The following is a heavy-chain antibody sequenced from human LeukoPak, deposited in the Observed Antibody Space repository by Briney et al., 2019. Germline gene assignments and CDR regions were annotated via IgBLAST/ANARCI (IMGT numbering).Heavy chain of an antibody. CDR1: GYSISSGYY. CDR3: ATYSNYIDY. D-gene: IGHD4-11*01. Sequence: PSETLSLTCTVSGYSISSGYYWGWIRQPPGKGLEWIGSIHHSGSTYYKPSLKSRLTISVDTSKNQFSLKLSSVTAADTAVHYCATYSNYIDYWGQGTLVTVSS. CDR2: IHHSGST. J-gene: IGHJ4*02. V-gene: IGHV4-38-2*02.